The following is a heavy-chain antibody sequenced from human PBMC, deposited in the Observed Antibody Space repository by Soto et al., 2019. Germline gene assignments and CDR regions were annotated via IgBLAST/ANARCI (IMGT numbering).Heavy chain of an antibody. J-gene: IGHJ4*02. Sequence: GGSLRLSCAASGFTFSSYAMSWVRQAPGKGLEWVSAISGSGGSTYYADSVKGRFTISRDNSKNTLYLQMNSLRAEDTAVYYCAEKSSSGWYSYFDYWGQGTLVTVSS. V-gene: IGHV3-23*01. D-gene: IGHD6-19*01. CDR2: ISGSGGST. CDR3: AEKSSSGWYSYFDY. CDR1: GFTFSSYA.